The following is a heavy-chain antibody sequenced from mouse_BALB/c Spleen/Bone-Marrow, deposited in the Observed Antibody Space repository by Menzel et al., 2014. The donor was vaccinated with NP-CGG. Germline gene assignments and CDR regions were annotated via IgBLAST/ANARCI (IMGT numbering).Heavy chain of an antibody. CDR1: GYTFTSYW. CDR3: ARDDYDAIAY. CDR2: INPSTGYT. Sequence: VQLQESGAELAKPGASVKMSCKASGYTFTSYWMHWAKQRPGQGLEWIGYINPSTGYTEYNQKFKDKATLTAVKSSTTAYMQLRSLTSEDSAVYYCARDDYDAIAYWGQGTLVTVSA. V-gene: IGHV1-7*01. J-gene: IGHJ3*01. D-gene: IGHD2-4*01.